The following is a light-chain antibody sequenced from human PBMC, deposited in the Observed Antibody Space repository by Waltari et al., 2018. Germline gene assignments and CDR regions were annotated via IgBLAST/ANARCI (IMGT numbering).Light chain of an antibody. V-gene: IGLV1-40*01. Sequence: QSVLTQPPSVSGAPGHRVPISCTVSGPNTADGDNLHRYQQHPRAAPKLLIYGSTSRPLGVPDRFFGSTSGTSASLAITGLQAEDEADYYCQSYDTSLSVVFGGGTKLTVL. CDR2: GST. J-gene: IGLJ3*02. CDR3: QSYDTSLSVV. CDR1: GPNTADGDN.